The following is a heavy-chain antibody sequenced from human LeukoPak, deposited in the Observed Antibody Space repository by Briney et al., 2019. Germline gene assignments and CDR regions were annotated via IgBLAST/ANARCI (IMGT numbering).Heavy chain of an antibody. CDR3: ARDWRYFDY. CDR2: IYHSEST. D-gene: IGHD3-3*01. CDR1: GDSISSSNW. J-gene: IGHJ4*02. Sequence: SETLSLTCAVSGDSISSSNWWSWVRQSPGKGLEWIGEIYHSESTNYNPSLESRVTISVDKSKNRFSLKLSSVTAADTAVYYCARDWRYFDYWGQGTLVTVSS. V-gene: IGHV4-4*02.